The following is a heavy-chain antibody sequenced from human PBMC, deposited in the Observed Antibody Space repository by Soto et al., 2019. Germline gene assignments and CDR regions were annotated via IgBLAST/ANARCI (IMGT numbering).Heavy chain of an antibody. Sequence: SETLSLTCAVSCGSISSGGYSWSWIRQPPGKGLEWIGYIYHSGSTYYNPSLKSRVTISVDRSKNQFSLKLSSVTAADTAVYYCARVPDRWGQGTLVTVSS. D-gene: IGHD2-2*01. CDR3: ARVPDR. V-gene: IGHV4-30-2*01. CDR2: IYHSGST. CDR1: CGSISSGGYS. J-gene: IGHJ5*02.